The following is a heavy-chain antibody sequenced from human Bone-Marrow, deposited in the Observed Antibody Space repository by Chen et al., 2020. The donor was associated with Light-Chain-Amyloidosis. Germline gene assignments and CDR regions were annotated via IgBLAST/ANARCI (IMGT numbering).Heavy chain of an antibody. J-gene: IGHJ6*02. D-gene: IGHD3-22*01. CDR2: ISYDGSNK. CDR1: GFTFSSYA. Sequence: GFTFSSYAMHWVRQAPGKGLEWVAVISYDGSNKYYADSEKGRFTISRDNSKNTLYLQMNSLRAEDTAVYYCARGGYYYDSSGYQPPGFSWGYYYYYGMDVWGQGTTVTVSS. CDR3: ARGGYYYDSSGYQPPGFSWGYYYYYGMDV. V-gene: IGHV3-30-3*01.